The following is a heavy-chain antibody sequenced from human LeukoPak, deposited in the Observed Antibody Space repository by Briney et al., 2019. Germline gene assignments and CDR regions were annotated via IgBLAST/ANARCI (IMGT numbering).Heavy chain of an antibody. J-gene: IGHJ4*02. D-gene: IGHD5-18*01. V-gene: IGHV3-33*01. CDR3: ARDAPSRGYSYGFPDY. Sequence: PGGSLRLSCAASGFTFSSYGMHWVRQAPGKGLEWVAVIWYDGSNKYYADSVKGRFTISRDNSKNTLYLQMNSLRAEDTAVYYCARDAPSRGYSYGFPDYWGQGTLVTVSP. CDR2: IWYDGSNK. CDR1: GFTFSSYG.